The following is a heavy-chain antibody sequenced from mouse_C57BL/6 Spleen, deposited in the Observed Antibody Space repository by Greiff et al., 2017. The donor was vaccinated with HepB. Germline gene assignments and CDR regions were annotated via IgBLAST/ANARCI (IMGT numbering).Heavy chain of an antibody. Sequence: EVKLQESGAELVKPGASVKLSCTASGFNIKDYYMHWVKQRTEQGLEWIGRIDPEDGETKYAPKFQGKATITADTSSNTAYLQLSSLISEDTAVYYCARRDLFITTAHWYFDVWGTGTTVTVSS. V-gene: IGHV14-2*01. CDR1: GFNIKDYY. J-gene: IGHJ1*03. D-gene: IGHD1-1*01. CDR2: IDPEDGET. CDR3: ARRDLFITTAHWYFDV.